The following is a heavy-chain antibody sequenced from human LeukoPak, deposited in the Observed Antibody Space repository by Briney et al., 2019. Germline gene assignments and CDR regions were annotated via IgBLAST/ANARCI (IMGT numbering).Heavy chain of an antibody. D-gene: IGHD6-13*01. CDR1: GFTFSRAA. CDR3: AKGQPADWYFDL. J-gene: IGHJ2*01. Sequence: GGSLRLSCAASGFTFSRAAMSWVRQAPGKGLEWVSTITASDSSSYFPDSVKGRFTISRGNSKNMVFLQMNSLRGEDTALYYCAKGQPADWYFDLWGRGTLVTVSS. V-gene: IGHV3-23*01. CDR2: ITASDSSS.